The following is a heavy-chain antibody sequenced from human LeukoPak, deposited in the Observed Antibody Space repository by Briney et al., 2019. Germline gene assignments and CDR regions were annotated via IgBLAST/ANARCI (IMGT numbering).Heavy chain of an antibody. J-gene: IGHJ4*02. CDR1: GFTFSSYS. V-gene: IGHV3-21*01. Sequence: GGSLRLSCAASGFTFSSYSMNWVRQAPGKGLEWVSSISSSSSYIYYADSVKGRFTISRDNAKNSLYLQMNSLRAEDTAVYYCARGRTTVTYGYFDYWGQGTLVTVSS. CDR3: ARGRTTVTYGYFDY. D-gene: IGHD4-17*01. CDR2: ISSSSSYI.